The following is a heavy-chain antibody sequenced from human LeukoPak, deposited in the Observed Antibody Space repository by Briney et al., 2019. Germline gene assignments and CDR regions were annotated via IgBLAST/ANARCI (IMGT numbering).Heavy chain of an antibody. J-gene: IGHJ6*04. Sequence: GGSLRLSCAASGFTFSSYSMNWVRQAPGKGLEWVSSISSSSYIYYADSVKGRFTISRDNAKNSLYLQMNSLGAEDTAVYYCARGPTMKMDVWGKGTTVTISS. V-gene: IGHV3-21*01. CDR3: ARGPTMKMDV. CDR2: ISSSSYI. D-gene: IGHD3-22*01. CDR1: GFTFSSYS.